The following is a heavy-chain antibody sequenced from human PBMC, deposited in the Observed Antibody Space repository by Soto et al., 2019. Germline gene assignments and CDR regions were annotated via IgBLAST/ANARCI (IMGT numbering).Heavy chain of an antibody. V-gene: IGHV3-74*01. CDR2: INSDGSST. D-gene: IGHD2-21*01. CDR3: XRDHVVXXXWFDP. Sequence: EVQLVESGGGLVQPGGSLRLSCAASGFTFSSYWMHWVRQAPGKGLVWVSRINSDGSSTSYADSVKGRFTISRDNXXXXXXXXXXXXXXXXXXXXXXXRDHVVXXXWFDPWGQGTLVTVSS. J-gene: IGHJ5*02. CDR1: GFTFSSYW.